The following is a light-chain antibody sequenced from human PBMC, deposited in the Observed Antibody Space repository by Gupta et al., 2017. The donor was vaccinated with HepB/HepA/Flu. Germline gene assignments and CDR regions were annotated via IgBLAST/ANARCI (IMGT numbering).Light chain of an antibody. CDR3: LQGTQWPWT. Sequence: DVVMTQSPPSLPVTLGQPASISCRSTQSLVHSDGNTYLKWFLQRPGQSPRRLIYQVSNRDSGVPDRFSGSGSGSDFTLKISRVEAEDVGVYYCLQGTQWPWTFGQGTKVEL. J-gene: IGKJ1*01. CDR1: QSLVHSDGNTY. V-gene: IGKV2-30*02. CDR2: QVS.